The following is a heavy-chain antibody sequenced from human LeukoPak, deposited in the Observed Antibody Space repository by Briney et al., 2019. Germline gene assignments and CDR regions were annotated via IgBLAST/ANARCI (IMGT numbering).Heavy chain of an antibody. CDR2: IYPGDSDT. V-gene: IGHV5-51*01. CDR3: ARRVTMVRGVPDAFDI. Sequence: PGESLKISCKGSGYSFTSYWIGWVRQMPGKGLEWMGIIYPGDSDTRYSPSFQGQVTISADKSISTAYLQWSSLKASDTAMYYCARRVTMVRGVPDAFDIWGQGTMVTVSS. D-gene: IGHD3-10*01. CDR1: GYSFTSYW. J-gene: IGHJ3*02.